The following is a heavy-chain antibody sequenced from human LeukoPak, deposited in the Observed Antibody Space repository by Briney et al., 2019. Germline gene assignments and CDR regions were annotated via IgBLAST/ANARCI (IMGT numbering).Heavy chain of an antibody. CDR1: GFTFSNYS. J-gene: IGHJ4*02. CDR3: ARGPTTATIFDS. CDR2: IKQDGSEK. Sequence: GGSLRLSCAASGFTFSNYSMNWVRQVPGKGLEWVANIKQDGSEKYCVDSVKGRFTISRDNAKSSLYLQMNSLRAEDTAVYYCARGPTTATIFDSWGQGTLVTVSS. V-gene: IGHV3-7*01. D-gene: IGHD4-17*01.